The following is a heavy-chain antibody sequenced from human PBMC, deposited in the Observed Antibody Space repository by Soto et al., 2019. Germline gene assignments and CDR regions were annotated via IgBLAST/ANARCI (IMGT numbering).Heavy chain of an antibody. CDR1: GFTFSSHG. V-gene: IGHV3-33*01. CDR2: IWYEGRNE. D-gene: IGHD3-22*01. Sequence: GGSLRLSCEGSGFTFSSHGMHWVRQAPGKGLEWVAVIWYEGRNEYYADAVRGRFTISRDNSKNTLFLQMNSLRAEDTAVYYWARVGFYYDGSGNQYCAMDLWGQGTTVTSP. J-gene: IGHJ6*02. CDR3: ARVGFYYDGSGNQYCAMDL.